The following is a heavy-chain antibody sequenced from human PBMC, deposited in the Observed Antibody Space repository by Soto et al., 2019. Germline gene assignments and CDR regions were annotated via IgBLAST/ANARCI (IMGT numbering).Heavy chain of an antibody. J-gene: IGHJ5*02. D-gene: IGHD3-3*01. CDR1: GYTFTSYG. CDR2: ISAYNGNT. V-gene: IGHV1-18*01. CDR3: ARDYAHSYDFWSGSKSGFDP. Sequence: GASVKVSCKASGYTFTSYGISWVRQAPGQGLEWMGWISAYNGNTNYAQKLQGRVTMTTDTSTSTAYMELRSLRSDDTAVYYCARDYAHSYDFWSGSKSGFDPWGQGTLVTVSS.